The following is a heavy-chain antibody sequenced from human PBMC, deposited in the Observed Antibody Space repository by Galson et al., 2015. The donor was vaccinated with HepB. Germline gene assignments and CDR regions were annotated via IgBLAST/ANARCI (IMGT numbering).Heavy chain of an antibody. CDR3: TTDPPVVAALIVDY. D-gene: IGHD2-15*01. V-gene: IGHV3-15*01. CDR1: GFTFSNAW. CDR2: IKSKTDGGTT. Sequence: SLRLSCAASGFTFSNAWMSWVRQAPGKGLEWVGRIKSKTDGGTTDYAAPVKGRFTISRDDSKNTLYLQMNSLKTEDTAVYYCTTDPPVVAALIVDYGGQGTLVTVSS. J-gene: IGHJ4*02.